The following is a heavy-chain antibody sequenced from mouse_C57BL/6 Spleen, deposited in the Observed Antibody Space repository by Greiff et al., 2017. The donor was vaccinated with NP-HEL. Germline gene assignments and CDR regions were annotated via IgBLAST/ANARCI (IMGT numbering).Heavy chain of an antibody. D-gene: IGHD1-1*01. CDR3: ARWGYYGSSYGYAMDY. V-gene: IGHV1-18*01. Sequence: EVQLQQSGPELVKPGASVKIPCKASGYTFTDYNMDWVKQSHGKSLEWIGDINPNNGGTIYNQKFKGKATLTVDKSSSTAYMELRSLTSEDTAVYYCARWGYYGSSYGYAMDYWGQGTSVTVSS. CDR1: GYTFTDYN. J-gene: IGHJ4*01. CDR2: INPNNGGT.